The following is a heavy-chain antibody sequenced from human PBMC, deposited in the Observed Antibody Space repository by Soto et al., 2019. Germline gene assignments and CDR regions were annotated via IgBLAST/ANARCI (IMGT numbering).Heavy chain of an antibody. J-gene: IGHJ4*02. D-gene: IGHD2-21*02. CDR2: IWYDGSKT. CDR1: GFSFTTYG. CDR3: VKDHCGGDCYSNPYFDY. Sequence: QVQLVESGGGVVQAGGSLRLSCAASGFSFTTYGLHWVRQAPGKGLEWVAVIWYDGSKTYYADSVKGRFTISRDNSKNTLYLQMNSVRVEDTAMYYCVKDHCGGDCYSNPYFDYWGQGTLVTVSS. V-gene: IGHV3-33*06.